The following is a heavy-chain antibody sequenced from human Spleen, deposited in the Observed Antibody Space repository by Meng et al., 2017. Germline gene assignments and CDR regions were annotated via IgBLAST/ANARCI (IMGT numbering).Heavy chain of an antibody. CDR1: GFTFNTYE. D-gene: IGHD3-10*01. CDR2: ISGSGNTI. J-gene: IGHJ4*02. CDR3: ARVVGPAYYYGSGSYRH. V-gene: IGHV3-48*03. Sequence: GESLKISCAASGFTFNTYEMNWVRQAPGKGLEWISYISGSGNTIFYADSVRGRFTISRDNAENSLYVQMNSLRAEDTAVYYCARVVGPAYYYGSGSYRHWGQGTLVTVSS.